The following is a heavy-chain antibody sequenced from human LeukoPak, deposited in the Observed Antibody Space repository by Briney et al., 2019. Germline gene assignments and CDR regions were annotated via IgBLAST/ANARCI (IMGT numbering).Heavy chain of an antibody. CDR3: ARRVFAYFGY. CDR1: GGSFSGYY. CDR2: INHSGST. Sequence: NPSETLSLTCAVYGGSFSGYYWSWIRQPPGKGLEWIGEINHSGSTNYNPSLKSRVTISVDTSKNQFSLKLSSVTAADTAVYYCARRVFAYFGYWGQGTLVTVSS. J-gene: IGHJ4*02. V-gene: IGHV4-34*01. D-gene: IGHD3-3*01.